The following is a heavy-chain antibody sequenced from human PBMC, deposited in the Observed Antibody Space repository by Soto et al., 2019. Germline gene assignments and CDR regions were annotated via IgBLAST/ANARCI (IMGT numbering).Heavy chain of an antibody. CDR3: ARVGYYDSSGPPLWFDP. V-gene: IGHV1-69*13. D-gene: IGHD3-22*01. Sequence: SVKVSCKASGGTFSSYAISWVRQAPGQGLEWMGGIIPIFGTANYAQKFQGRVTITADESTSTAYMELSSLRSEDTAVYYCARVGYYDSSGPPLWFDPWGQGTLVTV. J-gene: IGHJ5*02. CDR2: IIPIFGTA. CDR1: GGTFSSYA.